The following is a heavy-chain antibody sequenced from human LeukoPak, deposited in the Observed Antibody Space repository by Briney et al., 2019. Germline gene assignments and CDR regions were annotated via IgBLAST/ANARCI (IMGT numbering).Heavy chain of an antibody. CDR3: ARDRLHYGEYEKTFDY. J-gene: IGHJ4*02. Sequence: PGGSLRLSCAASGFTFSSYSMNWVRQAPGKGLEWVSYITFSSSIIYYADSVKGRFTISRDNAKKSLYPQMNSLRAEDTAVYYCARDRLHYGEYEKTFDYWGQGTLVSVSS. CDR2: ITFSSSII. CDR1: GFTFSSYS. V-gene: IGHV3-48*01. D-gene: IGHD4-17*01.